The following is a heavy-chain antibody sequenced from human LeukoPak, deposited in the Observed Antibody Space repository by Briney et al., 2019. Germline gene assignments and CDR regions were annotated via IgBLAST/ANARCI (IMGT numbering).Heavy chain of an antibody. V-gene: IGHV1-46*01. Sequence: GASVQVSCKASGYTFTRYYMHWVRQAPGQGLEWMGIIDPSGGSTSYAQKFQGRVTMTRDTSTSTVYMDLSSPRSEDTAVYYCARDKSGTTQGDSDYWGQGTLVTVSS. J-gene: IGHJ4*02. CDR3: ARDKSGTTQGDSDY. CDR1: GYTFTRYY. D-gene: IGHD1-1*01. CDR2: IDPSGGST.